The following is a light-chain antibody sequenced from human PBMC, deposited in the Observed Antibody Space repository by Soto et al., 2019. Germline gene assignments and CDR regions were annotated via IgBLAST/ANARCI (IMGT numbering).Light chain of an antibody. CDR3: QQYNNYLYT. Sequence: DIQMTQSPSTLSASVGDRVTITCRASQSISSWLAWYQQKPGKAPKLLIYDASNLESGVPSRVSGRASGTEFTLPISSLQPDDFATYYCQQYNNYLYTFGQGTKLEIK. V-gene: IGKV1-5*01. J-gene: IGKJ2*01. CDR2: DAS. CDR1: QSISSW.